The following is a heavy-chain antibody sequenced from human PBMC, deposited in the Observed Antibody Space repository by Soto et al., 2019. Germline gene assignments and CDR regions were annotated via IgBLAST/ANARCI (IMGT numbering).Heavy chain of an antibody. D-gene: IGHD6-19*01. CDR1: VFTFTSHE. CDR3: ATPIEDSSSGNYYFDV. V-gene: IGHV3-48*03. CDR2: IKGGGSSI. Sequence: GGSLRLSCAASVFTFTSHEMNWVRQAPRKGPEWLSYIKGGGSSIYYADSVKGRFTISRDNAKNSLYLQMNSLRGEDSAVYYCATPIEDSSSGNYYFDVWGRGTLVTVSS. J-gene: IGHJ2*01.